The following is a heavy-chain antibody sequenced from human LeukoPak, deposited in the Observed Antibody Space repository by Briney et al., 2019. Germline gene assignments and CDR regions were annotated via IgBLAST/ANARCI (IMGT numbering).Heavy chain of an antibody. CDR3: ARGLPPRRNYDSSGYYSYYFDY. D-gene: IGHD3-22*01. J-gene: IGHJ4*02. Sequence: ASVKVSCKASGYTFTGYYMHWVRQAPGQGLEWMGWISGYNGHTKYAQKFQGRVTMTTDTSTSSAYMELRSLTSDDTAVFYCARGLPPRRNYDSSGYYSYYFDYWGQGTLVTVSS. CDR1: GYTFTGYY. V-gene: IGHV1-18*04. CDR2: ISGYNGHT.